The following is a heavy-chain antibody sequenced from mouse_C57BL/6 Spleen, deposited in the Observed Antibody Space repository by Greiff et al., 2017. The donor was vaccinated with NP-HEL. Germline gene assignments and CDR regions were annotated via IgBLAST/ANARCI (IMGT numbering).Heavy chain of an antibody. CDR3: ARITTVWYFDV. D-gene: IGHD1-1*01. Sequence: EVKLMESGGGLVKPGGSLKLSCAASGFTFSSYTMSWVRQTPEKRLEWVATISGGGGNTYYPDSVKGRFTISRDNAKNTLYLQMSSLRSEDTALYYCARITTVWYFDVWGTGTTVTVSS. CDR1: GFTFSSYT. V-gene: IGHV5-9*01. CDR2: ISGGGGNT. J-gene: IGHJ1*03.